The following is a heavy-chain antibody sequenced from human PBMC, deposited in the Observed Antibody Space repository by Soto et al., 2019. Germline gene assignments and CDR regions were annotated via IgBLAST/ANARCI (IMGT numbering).Heavy chain of an antibody. CDR1: GFIIRDYS. CDR3: ARGGSGSVPRSIQSDF. CDR2: ITSGSSYI. Sequence: PGGSLRLSCTASGFIIRDYSMKWVRQAPGKGLEWVSCITSGSSYIYYADSVKGRFTISRDNAKNLLYLQMNSLRVEDTAVYYCARGGSGSVPRSIQSDFWGQGALVTVSS. V-gene: IGHV3-21*01. D-gene: IGHD2-2*01. J-gene: IGHJ4*02.